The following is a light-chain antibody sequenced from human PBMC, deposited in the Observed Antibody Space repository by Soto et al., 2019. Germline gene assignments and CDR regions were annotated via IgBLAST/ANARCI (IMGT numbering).Light chain of an antibody. CDR1: SGDVGGYDY. V-gene: IGLV2-8*01. CDR3: SSYAGSNTVI. CDR2: EVS. J-gene: IGLJ2*01. Sequence: QSALTQPPSASGSPGQSVTISCTGTSGDVGGYDYVSWYQQHPGKAPQVIIYEVSERPSGVPDRFSGSKSGNTASLTVSGLQAEDEGDYYCSSYAGSNTVIFGGGTKLTVL.